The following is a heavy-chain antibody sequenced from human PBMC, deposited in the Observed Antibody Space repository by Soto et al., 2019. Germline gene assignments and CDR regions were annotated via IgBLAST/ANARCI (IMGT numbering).Heavy chain of an antibody. CDR3: AREKGAGTYMGFDY. CDR1: GASISTENW. J-gene: IGHJ4*02. CDR2: IFHNGGT. Sequence: QVQLQESGPGLVKPSGTLSLTCAVSGASISTENWWSWVRQPPGKGLEWIGEIFHNGGTNYNPSFKSRLSMSIDNSKNQFSLNLNSVTAADTAVYYCAREKGAGTYMGFDYWGQGALVTVSS. D-gene: IGHD3-10*01. V-gene: IGHV4-4*02.